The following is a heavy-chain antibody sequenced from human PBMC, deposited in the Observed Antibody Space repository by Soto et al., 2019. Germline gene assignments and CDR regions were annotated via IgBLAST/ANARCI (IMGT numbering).Heavy chain of an antibody. CDR3: VRVGERYNFDY. CDR1: GFAFSDHY. CDR2: IRMKVNGSTT. D-gene: IGHD5-18*01. V-gene: IGHV3-72*01. Sequence: EVQLVESGGGLVQPGGSVRLSCATSGFAFSDHYMDWVRQAPGKGLEWVGRIRMKVNGSTTQYAASVKGRFTISRDDSKNSLYVQLNSLRTGDTAIYYCVRVGERYNFDYWGQGTLVTVSS. J-gene: IGHJ4*02.